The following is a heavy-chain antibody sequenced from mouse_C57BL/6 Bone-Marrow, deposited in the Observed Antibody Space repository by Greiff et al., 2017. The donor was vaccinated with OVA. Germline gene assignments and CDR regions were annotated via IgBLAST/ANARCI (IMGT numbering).Heavy chain of an antibody. Sequence: EVMLVESGGGLVKPGGSLKLSCAASGFTFSSYTMSWVRQTPEKRLEWVATISGGGGNTYYPDSVKGRFTISRDNAKNTLYLQMSSLRSEDTALYYCARHGDDYDYFDYWGQGTTLTVSS. CDR1: GFTFSSYT. V-gene: IGHV5-9*01. CDR2: ISGGGGNT. J-gene: IGHJ2*01. CDR3: ARHGDDYDYFDY. D-gene: IGHD2-4*01.